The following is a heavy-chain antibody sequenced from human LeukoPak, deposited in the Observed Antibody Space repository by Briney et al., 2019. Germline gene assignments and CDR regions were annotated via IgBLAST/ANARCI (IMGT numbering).Heavy chain of an antibody. J-gene: IGHJ3*02. CDR1: GFTFSSYA. Sequence: GGSLRLSCAASGFTFSSYAMGWVRQAPGKGLEWVSAISGSGGSTYYADSAKGRFTISRDNSKNTLYLQMNSLRAEDTAVYYCAKDPTVTGAFDIWGQGTMVTVSS. CDR2: ISGSGGST. V-gene: IGHV3-23*01. CDR3: AKDPTVTGAFDI. D-gene: IGHD4-17*01.